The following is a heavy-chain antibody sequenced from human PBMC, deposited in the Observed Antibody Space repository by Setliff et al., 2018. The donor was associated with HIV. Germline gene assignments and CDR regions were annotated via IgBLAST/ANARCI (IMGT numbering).Heavy chain of an antibody. D-gene: IGHD3-22*01. V-gene: IGHV4-39*07. CDR3: ARHYYDSTEDAFDI. J-gene: IGHJ3*02. CDR1: GDSISGSDYY. Sequence: PSETLSLTCTVSGDSISGSDYYWAWIRQPPGKGLEWIGSVYYNGVTYYNPSLKSRVTISVDTSKNQFSLKLSSVTAADTAVYYCARHYYDSTEDAFDIWGQGTMVTVSS. CDR2: VYYNGVT.